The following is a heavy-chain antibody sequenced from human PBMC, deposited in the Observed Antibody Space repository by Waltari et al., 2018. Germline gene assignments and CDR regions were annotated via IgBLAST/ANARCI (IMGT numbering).Heavy chain of an antibody. CDR1: DFSISSGFY. D-gene: IGHD3-9*01. V-gene: IGHV4-38-2*02. CDR2: ISDSGTT. J-gene: IGHJ4*02. CDR3: AREAGSGIDWYHDY. Sequence: QMQESGPGLVKPSETLSLMCSVSDFSISSGFYWGWLRQSPGKGLEGIGSISDSGTTSYNPSLQSRVTISIDTSKNQFSLKLGSVTAADTAVFYCAREAGSGIDWYHDYWGQGILVTVSS.